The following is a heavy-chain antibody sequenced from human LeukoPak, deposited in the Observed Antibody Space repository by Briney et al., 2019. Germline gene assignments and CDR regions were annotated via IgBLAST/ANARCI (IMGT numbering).Heavy chain of an antibody. CDR3: ARRGNYYDSSGQVSFDI. Sequence: PSETLSLTCTVSGGSISSGSYYWSWLRQPPGKGLEWIGYIYYSGSTNYNPSLKSRVTISVDTSKNQFSLKLSSVTAADTAVYYCARRGNYYDSSGQVSFDIWGQGTMVTVSS. D-gene: IGHD3-22*01. CDR2: IYYSGST. J-gene: IGHJ3*02. V-gene: IGHV4-61*01. CDR1: GGSISSGSYY.